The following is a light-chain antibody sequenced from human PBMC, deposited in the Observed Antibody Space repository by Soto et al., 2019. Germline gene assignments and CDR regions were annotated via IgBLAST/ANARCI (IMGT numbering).Light chain of an antibody. CDR1: QIVSSSS. V-gene: IGKV3-20*01. Sequence: EIVLTQSPGTLSFYPGESATLPCRASQIVSSSSFAWYQQKPGQAPRLLIYGASSRVTGIPARFSGSGSGTDFTLTISILESEDFAVYFCQHYGTSPPMYTFGQGKKLEIK. CDR2: GAS. CDR3: QHYGTSPPMYT. J-gene: IGKJ2*01.